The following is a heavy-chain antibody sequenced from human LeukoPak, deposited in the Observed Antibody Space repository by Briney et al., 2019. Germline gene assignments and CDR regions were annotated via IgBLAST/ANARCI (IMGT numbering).Heavy chain of an antibody. CDR3: AKVPGAMIVVGY. CDR2: ISGSGGST. Sequence: GGPLRLSCAASGFTFSTYAMSWVRQAPGKGLEWVSAISGSGGSTYYADSVKGRFTISRDNSKNTLYLQMNSLRAEDTAVYYCAKVPGAMIVVGYWGQGTLVTVSS. V-gene: IGHV3-23*01. CDR1: GFTFSTYA. D-gene: IGHD3-22*01. J-gene: IGHJ4*02.